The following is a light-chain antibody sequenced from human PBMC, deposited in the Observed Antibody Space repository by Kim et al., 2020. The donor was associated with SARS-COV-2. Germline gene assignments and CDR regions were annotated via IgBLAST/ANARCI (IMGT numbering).Light chain of an antibody. CDR3: SSYAAISNFV. J-gene: IGLJ1*01. V-gene: IGLV2-8*01. Sequence: ALTQPPSASGSPGQSVTISCTGTSSDIGGYNYVSWYQQHPGKAPKFMIYEVSKRPSGVPDRFSGSKSGNTASLTVSGLQAEDEADYYCSSYAAISNFVFGTGTKVTVL. CDR1: SSDIGGYNY. CDR2: EVS.